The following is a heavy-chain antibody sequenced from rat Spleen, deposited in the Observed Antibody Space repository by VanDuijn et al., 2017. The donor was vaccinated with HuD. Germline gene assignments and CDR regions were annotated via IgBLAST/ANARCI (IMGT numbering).Heavy chain of an antibody. CDR1: GFTLSDHY. D-gene: IGHD1-12*02. CDR3: ARLSMMVVITEYYYVMDA. J-gene: IGHJ4*01. CDR2: ITYDGSTT. V-gene: IGHV5-29*01. Sequence: EVQLVESDGGLVQPGRSLKLSCAASGFTLSDHYMAWVRQAPTKGLEWVATITYDGSTTYYRDSVKGRFTISRDNAKSTLYLQMDSLRSEDTATYYCARLSMMVVITEYYYVMDAWGQGASVTVSS.